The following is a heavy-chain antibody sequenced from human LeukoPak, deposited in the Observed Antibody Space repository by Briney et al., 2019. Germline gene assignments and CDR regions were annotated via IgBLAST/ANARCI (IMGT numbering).Heavy chain of an antibody. CDR2: VSNSGDYI. V-gene: IGHV3-21*06. J-gene: IGHJ4*02. CDR3: TRSYYYEDY. Sequence: GGSLRLSCAASGFSFSSYRMNWVRQAPGKGLEWVSSVSNSGDYIHYADSVKGRFTISRDNSKNSLYLQMNSLRAEDTAVYYCTRSYYYEDYWGQGTLVTVSS. D-gene: IGHD3-22*01. CDR1: GFSFSSYR.